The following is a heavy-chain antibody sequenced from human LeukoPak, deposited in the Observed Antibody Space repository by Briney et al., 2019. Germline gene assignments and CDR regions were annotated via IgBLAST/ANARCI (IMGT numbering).Heavy chain of an antibody. V-gene: IGHV1-69*04. CDR2: IIPILGIA. Sequence: SVKVSCKASGGTFSTYAISWVRQAPGQGLEWMGRIIPILGIANYAQKFQGRVTITADKSTSTAYMELSSLRSEDTAVYYCATTVTDAYFDYWGQGTLVTVSS. J-gene: IGHJ4*02. CDR3: ATTVTDAYFDY. D-gene: IGHD4-17*01. CDR1: GGTFSTYA.